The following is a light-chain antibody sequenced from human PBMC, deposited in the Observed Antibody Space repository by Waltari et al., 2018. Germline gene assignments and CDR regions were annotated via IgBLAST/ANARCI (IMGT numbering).Light chain of an antibody. Sequence: QSALTQPPSASGSPGQSVTISCTGTSSDIGGYNYVSWYQQHPGKVPKLMIYEVTKRPSGVPDRFSGSKSGNTASLTASGLQAEDEADYYCCSYVGSNNDVFGGGTKLTVL. J-gene: IGLJ3*02. CDR1: SSDIGGYNY. V-gene: IGLV2-8*01. CDR3: CSYVGSNNDV. CDR2: EVT.